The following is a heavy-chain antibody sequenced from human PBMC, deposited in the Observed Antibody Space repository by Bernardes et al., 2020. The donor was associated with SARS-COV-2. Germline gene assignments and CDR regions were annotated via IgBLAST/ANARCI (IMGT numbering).Heavy chain of an antibody. Sequence: WGTLRLSCAASGFTFSNSCMSWVRQTPGKGLEWVGRIKSNTDGGTTDYPAPVKARFPISRDDSKNPQYLQMNSLKTEDTAVYYFTTDRVYEYVWGSYRYSDYGGQGTLVTVSS. D-gene: IGHD3-16*02. CDR3: TTDRVYEYVWGSYRYSDY. CDR1: GFTFSNSC. J-gene: IGHJ4*02. CDR2: IKSNTDGGTT. V-gene: IGHV3-15*01.